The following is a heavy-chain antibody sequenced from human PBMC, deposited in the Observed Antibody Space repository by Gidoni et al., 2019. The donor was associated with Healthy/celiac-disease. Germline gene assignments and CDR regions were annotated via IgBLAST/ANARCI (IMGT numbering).Heavy chain of an antibody. CDR3: ARDRCSSTSCYRGAIDY. Sequence: RLSCAASGFTFSSYGRHWVRQAPGKGLEWVAVIWYDGSNKYYADSVKGRFTISRDNSKNTLHLQMNSLRAEDTAVYYCARDRCSSTSCYRGAIDYWGQGTLVTVSS. D-gene: IGHD2-2*02. CDR2: IWYDGSNK. V-gene: IGHV3-33*01. CDR1: GFTFSSYG. J-gene: IGHJ4*02.